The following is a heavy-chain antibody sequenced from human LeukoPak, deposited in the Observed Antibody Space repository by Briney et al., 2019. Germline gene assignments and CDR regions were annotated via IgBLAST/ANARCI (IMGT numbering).Heavy chain of an antibody. CDR2: IVVGSGNT. Sequence: SVKVSCKASGITFTSSAMQWVRQARGQRLEWIGWIVVGSGNTNYAQKFQERVTITRDMSTSTAYMELSSLRSEDTAVYYCAAQPHDYDYVWGSYRWSDAFDIWGQGTMVTVSS. V-gene: IGHV1-58*02. J-gene: IGHJ3*02. CDR3: AAQPHDYDYVWGSYRWSDAFDI. CDR1: GITFTSSA. D-gene: IGHD3-16*02.